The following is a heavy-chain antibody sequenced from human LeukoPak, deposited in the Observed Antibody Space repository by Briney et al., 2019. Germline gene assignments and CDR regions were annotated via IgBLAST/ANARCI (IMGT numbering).Heavy chain of an antibody. D-gene: IGHD3-10*01. J-gene: IGHJ4*02. CDR3: AKDIGSYYGSGSYYNFDY. Sequence: GGSLRLSCAASGFSVSNNYMSWVRQAPWKGLEWVSVIYSGGSTYYADSVKGRFTISRDNAKNSLYLQMNSLRAEDTALYYCAKDIGSYYGSGSYYNFDYWGQGTLVTVSS. CDR2: IYSGGST. CDR1: GFSVSNNY. V-gene: IGHV3-53*05.